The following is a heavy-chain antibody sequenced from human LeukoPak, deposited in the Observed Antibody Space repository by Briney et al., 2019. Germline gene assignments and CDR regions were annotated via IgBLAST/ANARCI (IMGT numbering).Heavy chain of an antibody. CDR1: GFTFSSYA. D-gene: IGHD2/OR15-2a*01. J-gene: IGHJ6*02. CDR2: ISGSGGST. CDR3: ARLVLRGYYGMDV. Sequence: GGSLRLSCAASGFTFSSYAMSWVRQAPGKGLEWVSAISGSGGSTYYADSVKGRFTISADKSISTAYLQWSSLKASDTAMYYCARLVLRGYYGMDVWGQGTTVTVSS. V-gene: IGHV3-23*01.